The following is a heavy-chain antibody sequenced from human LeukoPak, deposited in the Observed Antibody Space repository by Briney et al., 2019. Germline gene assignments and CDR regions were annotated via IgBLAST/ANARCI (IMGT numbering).Heavy chain of an antibody. Sequence: TGGSLRLSCAASGFTFSSYGMSWVRQAPGKGLEWVSAISGSGGSTYYADSVKGRFTISRDNAKNTLYLQMNSLRAEDTAVYYCARGDPGEYCSGGSCYPSKFDYWGQGTLVTVSS. CDR1: GFTFSSYG. V-gene: IGHV3-23*01. CDR3: ARGDPGEYCSGGSCYPSKFDY. D-gene: IGHD2-15*01. J-gene: IGHJ4*02. CDR2: ISGSGGST.